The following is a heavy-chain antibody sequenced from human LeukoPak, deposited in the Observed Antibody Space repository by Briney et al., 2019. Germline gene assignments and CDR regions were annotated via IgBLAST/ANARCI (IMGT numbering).Heavy chain of an antibody. D-gene: IGHD6-13*01. J-gene: IGHJ2*01. Sequence: SETLSLTCTVSGGSFNSGSYYWGWIRQPPGKGLEWIGSIYYSGSTNYNPSLKSRVTISVDTSENQFSLKMNSVTAADTAVYYCARGSRNAAGNYWYFDLWGRGTLVTVSS. V-gene: IGHV4-39*07. CDR1: GGSFNSGSYY. CDR3: ARGSRNAAGNYWYFDL. CDR2: IYYSGST.